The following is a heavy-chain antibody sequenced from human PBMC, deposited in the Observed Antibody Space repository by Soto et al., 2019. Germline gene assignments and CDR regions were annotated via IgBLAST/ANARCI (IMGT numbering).Heavy chain of an antibody. CDR3: ARDPRSITGTTSSEDFQH. D-gene: IGHD1-20*01. J-gene: IGHJ1*01. Sequence: QAQLMQSGAEVKKPGSSVKVSCKASGGTFSGYAINWVRQAPGQGLEWMGGIIPLLGITDYGQKFQGRITIAADESTGTAYMDLRCLRSEDTAGYYCARDPRSITGTTSSEDFQHWGQGTLVSVSS. CDR1: GGTFSGYA. CDR2: IIPLLGIT. V-gene: IGHV1-69*01.